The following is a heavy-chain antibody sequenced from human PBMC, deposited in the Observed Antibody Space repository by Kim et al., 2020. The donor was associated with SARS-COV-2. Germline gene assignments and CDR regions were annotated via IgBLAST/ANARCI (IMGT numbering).Heavy chain of an antibody. CDR2: ISYDGSNK. D-gene: IGHD3-10*01. V-gene: IGHV3-33*05. CDR3: ARGGDYYGAGSYSSAVDI. J-gene: IGHJ3*02. CDR1: GFTFSSYG. Sequence: GGSLRLSCAASGFTFSSYGMHWVRQAPGKGLEWVAVISYDGSNKYYADSVKGRFTISRDNSKNTLYLQMNSLRAEDTAVYYCARGGDYYGAGSYSSAVDIWGQGTMVTVSS.